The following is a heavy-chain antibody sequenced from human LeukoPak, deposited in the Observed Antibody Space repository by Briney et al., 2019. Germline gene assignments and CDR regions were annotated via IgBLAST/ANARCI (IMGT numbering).Heavy chain of an antibody. CDR1: GFTFGDYA. CDR3: TRDQTPYY. V-gene: IGHV3-49*04. J-gene: IGHJ4*02. Sequence: PGGSLRLSCTGSGFTFGDYAMTWVRQAPGKGLEWVGFIRSQIYGGTPEYAASVKVRFTISRDDSEGVAYLQMNSLKTEDTAVYYCTRDQTPYYWGQGTLVTVSS. CDR2: IRSQIYGGTP.